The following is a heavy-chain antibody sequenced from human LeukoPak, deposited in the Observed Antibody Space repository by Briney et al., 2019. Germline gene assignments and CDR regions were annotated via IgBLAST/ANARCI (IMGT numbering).Heavy chain of an antibody. D-gene: IGHD2-21*02. CDR1: GFTFSSYA. CDR2: ISGSGGST. J-gene: IGHJ1*01. V-gene: IGHV3-23*01. Sequence: GGSLRLSCAASGFTFSSYAMSWVRQAPGKGLEWVSAISGSGGSTYYADSVKGRFTISRDNAKNSLYLQMDSLRAEDTAVYYCARGNYYCGGDCYTAEYFQHWGQGTLVTVSS. CDR3: ARGNYYCGGDCYTAEYFQH.